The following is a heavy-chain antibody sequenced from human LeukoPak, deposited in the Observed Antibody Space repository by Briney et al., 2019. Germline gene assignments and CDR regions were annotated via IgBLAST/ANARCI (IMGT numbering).Heavy chain of an antibody. J-gene: IGHJ1*01. V-gene: IGHV4-61*02. D-gene: IGHD4-17*01. CDR2: IYTSGST. Sequence: SETLSLTCTVSGGSISSGSYYWSWIRQPAGKGLEWIGRIYTSGSTNYNPSLKSRVSISVDTSKNQFSLTLSSVTAADTAVYYCARADYVKYFQLWGQGTLVTVSS. CDR3: ARADYVKYFQL. CDR1: GGSISSGSYY.